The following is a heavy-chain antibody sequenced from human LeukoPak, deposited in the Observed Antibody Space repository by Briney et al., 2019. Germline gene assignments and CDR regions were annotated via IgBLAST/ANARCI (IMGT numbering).Heavy chain of an antibody. CDR1: GYTFTGYY. J-gene: IGHJ3*02. D-gene: IGHD5-12*01. CDR3: ASGVDIVATPRAAADAFDI. CDR2: INPNSGGT. Sequence: ASVKVSCKASGYTFTGYYMHWVRQAPGQGLEWMGWINPNSGGTNHAQKFQGRVTMTRDTSMSTAYMELSRLRSDDMAVYYCASGVDIVATPRAAADAFDIWGQGTMVTVSS. V-gene: IGHV1-2*02.